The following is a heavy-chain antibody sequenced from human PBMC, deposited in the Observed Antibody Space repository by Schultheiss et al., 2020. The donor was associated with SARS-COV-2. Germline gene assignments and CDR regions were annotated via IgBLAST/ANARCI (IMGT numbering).Heavy chain of an antibody. Sequence: GGSLRLSCAASGFTFSSYGMHWVRQAPGKGLEWVSYISSSGSTIYYADSLKGRFTISRDNAKNSLYLQMNSLRAEDTAVFYCARPQGAWTTVTTTGRYWGQGTLVTVSS. CDR3: ARPQGAWTTVTTTGRY. D-gene: IGHD4-17*01. CDR1: GFTFSSYG. V-gene: IGHV3-48*04. J-gene: IGHJ4*02. CDR2: ISSSGSTI.